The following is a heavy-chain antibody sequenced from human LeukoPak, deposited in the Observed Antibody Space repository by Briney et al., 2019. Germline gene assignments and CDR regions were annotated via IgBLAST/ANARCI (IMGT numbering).Heavy chain of an antibody. CDR2: ISSSSSTI. CDR1: GFTFSSYS. V-gene: IGHV3-48*04. D-gene: IGHD3-10*01. J-gene: IGHJ6*03. CDR3: AKDGNYYGSGTNYYMDV. Sequence: GGSLRLSCAASGFTFSSYSMNWVRQAPGKGLEWVSYISSSSSTIYYADSVKGRFTISRDNSKNTLYLQMNSLRAEDTTVYYCAKDGNYYGSGTNYYMDVWGKGTTVTVSS.